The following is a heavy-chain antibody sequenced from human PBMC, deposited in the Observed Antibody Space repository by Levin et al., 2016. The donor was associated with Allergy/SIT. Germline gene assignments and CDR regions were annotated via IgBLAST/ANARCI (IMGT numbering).Heavy chain of an antibody. V-gene: IGHV3-21*01. Sequence: WIRQPPGKGLEWVSSISSSSSYIYYADSVKGRFTISRDNAKNSLYLQMNSLRAEDTAVYYCARGMRRDSSSWLQGYFQHWGQGTLVTVSS. CDR2: ISSSSSYI. D-gene: IGHD6-13*01. J-gene: IGHJ1*01. CDR3: ARGMRRDSSSWLQGYFQH.